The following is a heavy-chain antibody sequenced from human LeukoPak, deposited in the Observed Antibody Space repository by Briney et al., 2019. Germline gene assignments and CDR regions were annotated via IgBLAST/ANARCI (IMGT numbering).Heavy chain of an antibody. CDR2: IYYSGSA. CDR3: ARGGVVVILRRGAFDI. J-gene: IGHJ3*02. V-gene: IGHV4-31*03. Sequence: SETLSLTCTVSGGSIGSGGHYWSWIRQHPGKGLEWIGYIYYSGSAYYNPSLKSRLTISVDTSKTRFSLKLSSMTAADTAVYYCARGGVVVILRRGAFDIWGQGTMVTVSS. D-gene: IGHD3-22*01. CDR1: GGSIGSGGHY.